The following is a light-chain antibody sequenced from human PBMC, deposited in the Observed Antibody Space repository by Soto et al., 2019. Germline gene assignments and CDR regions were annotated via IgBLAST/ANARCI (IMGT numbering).Light chain of an antibody. V-gene: IGLV2-14*01. CDR2: DVS. J-gene: IGLJ2*01. Sequence: SALTQPASVSGSPGQSITISCTGTSSDVGGYNYVSWYQQHPGKAPKLMIYDVSNRPSGVSNRFSGSKSGNTASLTISGLQAEDEADYYCSSYTSSSTLVFGGVTKLTVL. CDR1: SSDVGGYNY. CDR3: SSYTSSSTLV.